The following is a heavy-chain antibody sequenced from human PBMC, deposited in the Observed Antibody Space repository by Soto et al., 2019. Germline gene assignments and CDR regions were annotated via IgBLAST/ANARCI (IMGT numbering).Heavy chain of an antibody. CDR1: DDSINSDKYY. J-gene: IGHJ4*02. CDR2: NYYRGNA. CDR3: ARLEGLATISYYFDF. Sequence: QLQLQESGPGLVKPSETLSLTCSVSDDSINSDKYYWGWIRQPPGKGLEWIGSNYYRGNAYYNPSLQTRVTISLDKSKSQFSLQLNSVTAADSAVYFCARLEGLATISYYFDFWGPGALVTVSS. V-gene: IGHV4-39*01. D-gene: IGHD3-3*01.